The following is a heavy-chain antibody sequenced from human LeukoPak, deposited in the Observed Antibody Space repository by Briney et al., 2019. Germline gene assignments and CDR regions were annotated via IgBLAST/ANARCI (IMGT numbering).Heavy chain of an antibody. J-gene: IGHJ4*02. D-gene: IGHD3-22*01. CDR1: GYTFTSYG. V-gene: IGHV1-8*02. Sequence: ASVKVSCKASGYTFTSYGISWVRQAPGQGLEWMGWMNPNSGNTGYAQKFQGRVTMTRNTSISTAYMELSSLRSEDTAVYYCARGLRYYYDSSGYQVDYWGQGTLVTVSS. CDR2: MNPNSGNT. CDR3: ARGLRYYYDSSGYQVDY.